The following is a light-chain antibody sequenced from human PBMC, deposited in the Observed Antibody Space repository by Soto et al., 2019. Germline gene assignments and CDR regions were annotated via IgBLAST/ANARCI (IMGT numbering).Light chain of an antibody. J-gene: IGKJ4*01. Sequence: DIQMTQSPSSVSASVGDRVSITCRASQGISNWLAWYQQKPGRAPKLLIYTGSSLQSGVPSRFSGTGSGIDFTLTISSLQSEDVATDYCLQSNSCPPTFGGGTKVEIK. V-gene: IGKV1-12*01. CDR3: LQSNSCPPT. CDR1: QGISNW. CDR2: TGS.